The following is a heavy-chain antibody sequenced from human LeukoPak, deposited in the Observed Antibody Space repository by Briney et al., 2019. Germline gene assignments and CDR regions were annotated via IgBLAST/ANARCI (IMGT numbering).Heavy chain of an antibody. D-gene: IGHD2-2*01. J-gene: IGHJ6*03. CDR1: GGTFSSYA. V-gene: IGHV1-69*05. CDR3: ASCSSTSLGYYYYYMDV. Sequence: SVKVSCKASGGTFSSYAISWVRQAPGQGLEWMGGIIPIFGTANYAQKFQGRVTITTDESTSTAYMELSSLRSEDTAVYYCASCSSTSLGYYYYYMDVWGKGTTVTVSS. CDR2: IIPIFGTA.